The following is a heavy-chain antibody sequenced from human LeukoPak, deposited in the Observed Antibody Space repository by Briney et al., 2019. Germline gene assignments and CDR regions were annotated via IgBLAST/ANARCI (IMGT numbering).Heavy chain of an antibody. D-gene: IGHD3-16*01. J-gene: IGHJ6*02. CDR1: GFTFSSYW. V-gene: IGHV3-7*03. Sequence: GGSLRLSCAASGFTFSSYWMNWARQAPGKGLEWVASINHNGNVNYYVDSVKGRFTISRDNAKNSLYLQMSNLRAEDPAVYFCARGGGLDVWGQGATVTVS. CDR2: INHNGNVN. CDR3: ARGGGLDV.